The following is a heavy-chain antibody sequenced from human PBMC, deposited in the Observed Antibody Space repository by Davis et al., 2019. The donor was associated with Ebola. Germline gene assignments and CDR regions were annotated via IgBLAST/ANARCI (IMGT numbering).Heavy chain of an antibody. CDR2: IGTAGDT. D-gene: IGHD3-3*01. CDR3: ARGTLYDFWSGPPGYYGMDV. Sequence: GESLKIPCAASGFTFSSYDMHWVRQATGKGLEWVSAIGTAGDTYYPGSVKGRFTISRENAKNSLYLQMNSLRAGDTAVYYCARGTLYDFWSGPPGYYGMDVWGQGTTVTVSS. J-gene: IGHJ6*02. CDR1: GFTFSSYD. V-gene: IGHV3-13*01.